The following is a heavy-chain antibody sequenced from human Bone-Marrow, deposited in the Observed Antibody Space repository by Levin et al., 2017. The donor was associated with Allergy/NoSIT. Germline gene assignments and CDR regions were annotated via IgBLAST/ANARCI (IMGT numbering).Heavy chain of an antibody. V-gene: IGHV7-4-1*02. CDR3: ARRIAAAGIVAFDI. Sequence: ASVKVSCKASGYTFTSYAMNWVRQAPGQGLEWMGWINTNTGNPTYAQGFTGRFVFSLDTSVSTAYLQISSLKAEDTAVYYCARRIAAAGIVAFDIWGQGTMVTVSS. CDR2: INTNTGNP. D-gene: IGHD6-13*01. CDR1: GYTFTSYA. J-gene: IGHJ3*02.